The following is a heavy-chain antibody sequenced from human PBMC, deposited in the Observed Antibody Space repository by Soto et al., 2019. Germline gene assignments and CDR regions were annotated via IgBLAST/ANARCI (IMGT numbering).Heavy chain of an antibody. CDR1: GFTFNRHP. V-gene: IGHV3-30-3*01. CDR2: ISHDGNNK. J-gene: IGHJ4*02. Sequence: QVQLVESGGGVVQPGRSLRLSCAASGFTFNRHPLHWVRQAPGKGLEWVAVISHDGNNKYYADSVKGRFTISRDNSMNRLYLQMHGLRTEDTAIFYCARASGHIYATLHGPFDHWGKGALVTVSS. D-gene: IGHD2-8*01. CDR3: ARASGHIYATLHGPFDH.